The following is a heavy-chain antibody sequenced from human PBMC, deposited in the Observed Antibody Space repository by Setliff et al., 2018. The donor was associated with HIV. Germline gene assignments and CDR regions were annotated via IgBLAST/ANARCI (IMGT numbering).Heavy chain of an antibody. Sequence: SETLSLTCSVSGGSIKYDYWSWIRQSPGKGLEWIAWIHDSGSANYNPSLKSRVTISLDKSKNQFALNLTSVTAADSSVYDCARIIATPGTTWGQGTLVTVSS. J-gene: IGHJ1*01. V-gene: IGHV4-59*01. D-gene: IGHD6-13*01. CDR2: IHDSGSA. CDR3: ARIIATPGTT. CDR1: GGSIKYDY.